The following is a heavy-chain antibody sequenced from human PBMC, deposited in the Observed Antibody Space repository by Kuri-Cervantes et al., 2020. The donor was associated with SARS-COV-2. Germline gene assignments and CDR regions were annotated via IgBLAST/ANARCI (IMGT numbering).Heavy chain of an antibody. V-gene: IGHV3-23*01. CDR1: GFTFSSYA. CDR3: AKAYYDFWSGYYRGGYYFDY. Sequence: GGSLRLSCAASGFTFSSYAMSWVRQAPGKGLEWVSAISGSGGSTYYADSVEGRFTISRDNSKNTLYLQMNSLRAEDTAVYYCAKAYYDFWSGYYRGGYYFDYWGQGALVTVSS. CDR2: ISGSGGST. D-gene: IGHD3-3*01. J-gene: IGHJ4*02.